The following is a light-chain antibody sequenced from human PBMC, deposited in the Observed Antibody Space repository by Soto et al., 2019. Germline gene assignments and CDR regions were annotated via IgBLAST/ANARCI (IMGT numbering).Light chain of an antibody. CDR1: QSVSSN. CDR3: QEYNTWPWT. J-gene: IGKJ1*01. CDR2: GAS. Sequence: IVMTQSPATLSFSPWERATLSCRASQSVSSNLAWYQQKPGQAPRLLIYGASTRATGIPARFSGSGSGTEFTLTISSLQSEDFAVYYCQEYNTWPWTFGQGTKVDIK. V-gene: IGKV3-15*01.